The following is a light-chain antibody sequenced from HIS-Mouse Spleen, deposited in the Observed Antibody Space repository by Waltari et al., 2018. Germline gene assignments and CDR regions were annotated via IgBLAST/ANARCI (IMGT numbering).Light chain of an antibody. Sequence: QSALTQPASLSVSPGQSIPISCTGTSSDVGSYNLVSWYQQHPGKAPKLMIYEGSQRPSGVSNRFSASKSGNTASLTISVLQAEDEADYYCCSYAGSSTWVFGGGTKLTVL. CDR1: SSDVGSYNL. CDR2: EGS. CDR3: CSYAGSSTWV. V-gene: IGLV2-23*01. J-gene: IGLJ3*02.